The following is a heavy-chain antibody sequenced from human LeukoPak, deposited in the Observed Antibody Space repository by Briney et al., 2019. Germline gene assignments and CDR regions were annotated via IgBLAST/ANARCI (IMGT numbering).Heavy chain of an antibody. CDR2: ISGTGGST. V-gene: IGHV3-23*01. D-gene: IGHD3-10*01. CDR3: AKRGVVIRVILVGFHKEAYYFDS. Sequence: RGSLRLSCAASGITLSNYGMSWVRQAPGKGLEWVAGISGTGGSTNYADSVKGRFTISRDNPKNTLYLQMNSLRAEDTAVYFCAKRGVVIRVILVGFHKEAYYFDSWGQGALVTVSS. CDR1: GITLSNYG. J-gene: IGHJ4*02.